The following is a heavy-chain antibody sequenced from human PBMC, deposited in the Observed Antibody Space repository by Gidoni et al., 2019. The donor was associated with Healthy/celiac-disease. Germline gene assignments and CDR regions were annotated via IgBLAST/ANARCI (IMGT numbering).Heavy chain of an antibody. J-gene: IGHJ4*02. CDR1: GGSLSSSSYY. CDR2: IYYSGSP. D-gene: IGHD1-26*01. CDR3: ARGWELLGIDY. V-gene: IGHV4-39*01. Sequence: QLQLQESGPGLVKPSETLSLTCTVSGGSLSSSSYYWGWIRQPPGKGLEWIGSIYYSGSPYYTPSLKSRVTISVDTSKNQFSLKLRSVTAADTAVYYCARGWELLGIDYWGQGTLVTVSS.